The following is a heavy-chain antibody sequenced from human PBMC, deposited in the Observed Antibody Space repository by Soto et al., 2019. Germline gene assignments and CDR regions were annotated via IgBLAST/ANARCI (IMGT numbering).Heavy chain of an antibody. V-gene: IGHV4-59*01. Sequence: SETLSLTCPFSGFSISSYYWSWIRQPPGKGLEWIGYIYYSGSTNYNPSLKSRVTISVDTSKNQFSLKLSSVTAADTAVYYCARDSGYSYGPIDYWGQGTLVTVSS. CDR2: IYYSGST. D-gene: IGHD5-18*01. CDR1: GFSISSYY. J-gene: IGHJ4*02. CDR3: ARDSGYSYGPIDY.